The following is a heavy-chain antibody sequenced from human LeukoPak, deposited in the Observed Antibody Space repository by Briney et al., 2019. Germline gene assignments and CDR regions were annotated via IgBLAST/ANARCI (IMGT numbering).Heavy chain of an antibody. CDR3: AREGYSGYDYFYYYYYYMDV. Sequence: GGSLRLSCEASGFTFTTYSMTWVRQAPGKGLEWVSIISSGSSAIFSADALKGRFTISRDDAKNLLYLDMNSLRAEDTAVYYCAREGYSGYDYFYYYYYYMDVWGKGTTVTISS. D-gene: IGHD5-12*01. V-gene: IGHV3-21*01. CDR1: GFTFTTYS. J-gene: IGHJ6*03. CDR2: ISSGSSAI.